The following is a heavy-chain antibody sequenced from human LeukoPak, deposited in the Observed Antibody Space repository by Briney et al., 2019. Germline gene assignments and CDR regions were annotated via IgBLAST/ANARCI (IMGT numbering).Heavy chain of an antibody. CDR3: AEITIFGVVRTYYFDY. V-gene: IGHV3-23*01. CDR1: GFTFSSYA. J-gene: IGHJ4*02. CDR2: ISGSGGST. D-gene: IGHD3-3*01. Sequence: QPGGSLRLSCAASGFTFSSYAMSWVRQAPGKGLEWVSAISGSGGSTYYADSVKGRFTISRDNSKNTLYLQMNSLRAEDTAVYYCAEITIFGVVRTYYFDYWGQGTLVTVSS.